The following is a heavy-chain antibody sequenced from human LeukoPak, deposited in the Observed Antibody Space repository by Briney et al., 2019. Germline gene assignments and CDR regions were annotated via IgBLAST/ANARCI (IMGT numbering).Heavy chain of an antibody. CDR3: ARGKGAFDY. CDR2: ISYDGNNK. D-gene: IGHD1-26*01. J-gene: IGHJ4*02. Sequence: GGSLRLSCAASGFSFSNYTMHWVRQAPGKGLEWVAVISYDGNNKYYADFVKGRFTISRDNSKNTVYLQMNSLSPEGTAVYYCARGKGAFDYWGQGTLVTVSS. V-gene: IGHV3-30-3*01. CDR1: GFSFSNYT.